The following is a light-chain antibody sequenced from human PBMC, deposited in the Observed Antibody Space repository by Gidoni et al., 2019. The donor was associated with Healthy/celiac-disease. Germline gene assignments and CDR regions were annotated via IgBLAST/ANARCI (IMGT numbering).Light chain of an antibody. Sequence: QPALTQPASVSGSPGQSITISCTGTSSDVGGYNYVSWYQQHPGKAPKLMIYDVSNRPSGVSNRFSGSKSGNTASLTISGLQAEDEADYYCSSYTSSSTPKWVFGGGTKLTVL. CDR2: DVS. CDR1: SSDVGGYNY. J-gene: IGLJ3*02. V-gene: IGLV2-14*03. CDR3: SSYTSSSTPKWV.